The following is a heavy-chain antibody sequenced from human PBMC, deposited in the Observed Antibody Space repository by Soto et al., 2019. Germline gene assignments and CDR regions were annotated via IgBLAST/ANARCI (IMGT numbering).Heavy chain of an antibody. D-gene: IGHD6-19*01. V-gene: IGHV4-59*01. CDR2: IYYTEKT. J-gene: IGHJ3*01. CDR3: ARIPGSSGWIWHAFDL. Sequence: PSETLSLTCTVSGGSISSYYWSWIRQPPGKGLDWIGYIYYTEKTNYNPSLKSRVTISVDTSKNQFSLKLRSVTAADTAVYYCARIPGSSGWIWHAFDLWGQGTKVTVSS. CDR1: GGSISSYY.